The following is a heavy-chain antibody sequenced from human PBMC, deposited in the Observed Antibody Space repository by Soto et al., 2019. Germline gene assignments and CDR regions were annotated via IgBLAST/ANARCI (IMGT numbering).Heavy chain of an antibody. CDR1: GDSISSYY. D-gene: IGHD2-2*01. CDR2: IYDSGRT. V-gene: IGHV4-59*01. CDR3: ARVYCSSTSCYAMDV. Sequence: QVQLQESGPGLVKPSETLSLTCIVSGDSISSYYWSWIRQPPGKGLEWIGYIYDSGRTNYNPSLKSRVTISVATSKNQFSLKLSSVTAADTAVYYCARVYCSSTSCYAMDVWGQGTTVTVSS. J-gene: IGHJ6*02.